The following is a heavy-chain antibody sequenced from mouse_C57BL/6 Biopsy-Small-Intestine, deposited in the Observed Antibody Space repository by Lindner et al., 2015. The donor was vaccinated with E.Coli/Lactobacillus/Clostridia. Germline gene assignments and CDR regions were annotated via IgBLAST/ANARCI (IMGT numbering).Heavy chain of an antibody. J-gene: IGHJ3*01. D-gene: IGHD1-1*02. CDR1: GYTFTGYY. Sequence: VQLQESGPELVRPGASVKISCKASGYTFTGYYINWVKQRPGQGLEWIGWIYPGGHDTKYNENFKGKATLTVDTSSSTAYMQLSSLTSEDSAVYFCVREELWSAWFAYWGQGTLVTVSA. CDR3: VREELWSAWFAY. CDR2: IYPGGHDT. V-gene: IGHV1-84*01.